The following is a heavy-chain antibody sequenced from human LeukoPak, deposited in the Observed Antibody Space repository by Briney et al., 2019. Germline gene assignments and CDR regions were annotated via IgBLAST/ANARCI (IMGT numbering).Heavy chain of an antibody. CDR3: ARSTGPLDY. Sequence: GGSLRLSCAASGFTFSSYWMTWVRQAPGKGLEWVANIKPDGSQIYYVDSVKGRFTISRDNAQNSLYLQMNSLRAEDTAVYYCARSTGPLDYWGQGSLVTVSS. D-gene: IGHD1-1*01. V-gene: IGHV3-7*01. CDR1: GFTFSSYW. CDR2: IKPDGSQI. J-gene: IGHJ4*02.